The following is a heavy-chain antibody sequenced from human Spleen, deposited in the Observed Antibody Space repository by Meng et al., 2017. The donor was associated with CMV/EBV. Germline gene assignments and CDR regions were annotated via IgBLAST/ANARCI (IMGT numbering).Heavy chain of an antibody. Sequence: KVSCKGSGYSFTSYWIGWVRQMPGKGLEWMAIIYPGDSDTTYSPSFQGQVTISVDKSISTAYLQWSSLKASDTAMYYCARPPQPYCSSTSCYSYFDYWGQGTLVTVSS. CDR2: IYPGDSDT. V-gene: IGHV5-51*01. J-gene: IGHJ4*02. CDR1: GYSFTSYW. CDR3: ARPPQPYCSSTSCYSYFDY. D-gene: IGHD2-2*02.